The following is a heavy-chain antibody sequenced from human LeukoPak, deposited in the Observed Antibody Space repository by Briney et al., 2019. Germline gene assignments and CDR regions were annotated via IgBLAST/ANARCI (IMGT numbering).Heavy chain of an antibody. CDR1: GYTFTRFY. V-gene: IGHV1-2*02. D-gene: IGHD5-12*01. CDR3: ATAREILTTISVGGFDY. J-gene: IGHJ4*02. Sequence: ASVKVSCKASGYTFTRFYIHWVRQAPGQGLEWMGWINPNSGGTNYAQKFQGRVTMTRDSSISTAYMELSRLSSDDTAVYYCATAREILTTISVGGFDYWGQGTLVTVSS. CDR2: INPNSGGT.